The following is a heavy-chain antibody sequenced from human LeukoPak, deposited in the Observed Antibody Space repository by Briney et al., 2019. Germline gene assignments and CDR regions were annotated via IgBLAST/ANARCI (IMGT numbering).Heavy chain of an antibody. CDR3: ATSTIDEYSSSWYPGAFDI. D-gene: IGHD6-13*01. J-gene: IGHJ3*02. Sequence: GGSLRLSCAASGFTFSSYAMSWVRQAPGKELEWVSAISGSGGSTYYADSVKGRFTISRDNSKNTLYLQMNSLRAEDTAVYYCATSTIDEYSSSWYPGAFDIWGQGTMVTVSS. V-gene: IGHV3-23*01. CDR1: GFTFSSYA. CDR2: ISGSGGST.